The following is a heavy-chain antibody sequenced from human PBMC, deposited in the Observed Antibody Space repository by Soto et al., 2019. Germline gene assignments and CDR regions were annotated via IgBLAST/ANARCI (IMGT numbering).Heavy chain of an antibody. J-gene: IGHJ6*04. D-gene: IGHD1-1*01. Sequence: ASVKVSCKASGYTFTSYDINWVRQATGQGLEWMGWMNPNSGNTGYAQKFQGRVTMTRNTSISTAYMELSSLRSEDTAMYYCARGEGTPGIGDVWGKGTTVTVSS. CDR1: GYTFTSYD. CDR2: MNPNSGNT. V-gene: IGHV1-8*01. CDR3: ARGEGTPGIGDV.